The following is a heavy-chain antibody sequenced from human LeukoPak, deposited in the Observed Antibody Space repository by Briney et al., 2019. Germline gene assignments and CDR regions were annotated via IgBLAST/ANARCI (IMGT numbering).Heavy chain of an antibody. CDR1: GYTFTNYG. CDR3: ARRGTLGYSYGTPFDY. Sequence: ASVKVSCKASGYTFTNYGISWVRQAPGQGLEWMGWISAYNGNTDYAQKLQGRVTMTTDTSTTTAYMELRSLRSDDTAVYYCARRGTLGYSYGTPFDYWGQGTLVTVSS. V-gene: IGHV1-18*01. CDR2: ISAYNGNT. D-gene: IGHD5-18*01. J-gene: IGHJ4*02.